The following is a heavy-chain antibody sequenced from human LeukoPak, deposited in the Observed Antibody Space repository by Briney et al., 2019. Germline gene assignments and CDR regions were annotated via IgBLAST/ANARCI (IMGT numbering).Heavy chain of an antibody. CDR3: TRSPVSQQPDAFDI. V-gene: IGHV3-49*03. J-gene: IGHJ3*02. D-gene: IGHD6-13*01. Sequence: PGGSLRLSCTASGFTFGDYAMSWFRQAPGKGLEWVGFTRGKAYGGTTEYAASVKGRFTISRDDSKSIAYLQMNSLKTEDTAVYYCTRSPVSQQPDAFDIGGQGTRVTVSS. CDR1: GFTFGDYA. CDR2: TRGKAYGGTT.